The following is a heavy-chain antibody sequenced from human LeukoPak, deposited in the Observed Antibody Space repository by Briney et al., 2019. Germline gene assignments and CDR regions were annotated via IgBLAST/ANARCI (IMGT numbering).Heavy chain of an antibody. V-gene: IGHV3-11*03. D-gene: IGHD5-12*01. CDR2: ISSRSGNT. J-gene: IGHJ4*02. CDR3: ARSGDGGYDSDY. Sequence: GGSLRLSCVVSGFTFSDYYMSWVRQAPGKGLEWISYISSRSGNTKYADSVKGRFTISRDNAMNSLYLQMDSLRAEDTAVYYCARSGDGGYDSDYWGQGTLVTVSS. CDR1: GFTFSDYY.